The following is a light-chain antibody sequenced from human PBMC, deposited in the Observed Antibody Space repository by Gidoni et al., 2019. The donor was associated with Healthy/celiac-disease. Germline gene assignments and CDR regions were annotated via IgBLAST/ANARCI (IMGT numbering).Light chain of an antibody. J-gene: IGLJ2*01. CDR3: AAWDDSLNGVV. CDR1: SPNIGSNT. CDR2: SNN. V-gene: IGLV1-44*01. Sequence: QSVLTQPPSASETPGQRVTISCSGSSPNIGSNTVNWYLQLPGTAPNLLIYSNNQRPSGVPDRFSGSKSGTSASLAISGLQSEAEAAYYCAAWDDSLNGVVFGGGPKLTVL.